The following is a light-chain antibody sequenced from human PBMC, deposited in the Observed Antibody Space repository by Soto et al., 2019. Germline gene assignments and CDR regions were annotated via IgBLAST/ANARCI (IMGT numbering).Light chain of an antibody. CDR2: DAS. V-gene: IGKV3-11*01. CDR1: QSVSSY. J-gene: IGKJ2*01. CDR3: QLRSNWPQYT. Sequence: EIVLTQSPATLSLSPGERATLSCRASQSVSSYLAWYQQKPGQAPRLLIYDASNRATGIPARFSGSGSGTDFTLTISRLEPEDFAVYYCQLRSNWPQYTFGQGTKLEIK.